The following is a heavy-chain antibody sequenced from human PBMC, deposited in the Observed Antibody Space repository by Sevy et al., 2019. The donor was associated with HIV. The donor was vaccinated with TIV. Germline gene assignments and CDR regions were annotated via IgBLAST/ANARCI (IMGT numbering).Heavy chain of an antibody. CDR2: ISSSSSTI. Sequence: GGSLRLSCAASGFTFSSYSMNWVRQAPGKGLEWVSYISSSSSTIYYADSVKGRFTISRDNAKNSLYLQMNSLRAEDTAVYYCARDLAGTSLSLYGMDVWGQGTTVTVSS. CDR1: GFTFSSYS. D-gene: IGHD1-7*01. V-gene: IGHV3-48*01. CDR3: ARDLAGTSLSLYGMDV. J-gene: IGHJ6*02.